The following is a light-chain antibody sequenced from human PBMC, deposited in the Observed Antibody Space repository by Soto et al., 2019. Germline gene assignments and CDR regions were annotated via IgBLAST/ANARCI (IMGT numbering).Light chain of an antibody. CDR1: SSDVGSYDL. CDR3: CSYAGSFTWV. V-gene: IGLV2-23*02. CDR2: EVN. J-gene: IGLJ3*02. Sequence: QSALTQPASVSGSPGQSITISCTGTSSDVGSYDLVSWYQQHPGKAPKLMIYEVNKRPSGVSNRFSGSKSGNTASLTISGLQAEDEADYYCCSYAGSFTWVFGGGTQLTVL.